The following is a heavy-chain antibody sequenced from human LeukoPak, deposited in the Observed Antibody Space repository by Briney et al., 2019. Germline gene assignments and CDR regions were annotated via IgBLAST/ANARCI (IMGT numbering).Heavy chain of an antibody. J-gene: IGHJ4*02. CDR1: GGSISSGGYS. V-gene: IGHV4-30-2*01. Sequence: PSETLSLTCAVSGGSISSGGYSWSWIRQPPGKGLEWIGYIYHSGSTYYNPSLKSRVTISVDRSKNQFSLKLSSVTAADTAVYYCARARITIFGVVRYFDYWGQGTLVTVSS. D-gene: IGHD3-3*01. CDR3: ARARITIFGVVRYFDY. CDR2: IYHSGST.